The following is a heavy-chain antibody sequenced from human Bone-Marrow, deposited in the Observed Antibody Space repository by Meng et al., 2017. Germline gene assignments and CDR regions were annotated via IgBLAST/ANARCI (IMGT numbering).Heavy chain of an antibody. V-gene: IGHV3-7*01. D-gene: IGHD6-19*01. CDR3: ARDGYSSGWYGGYYYYYGMDV. Sequence: GESLKISCAASGFTFSSYWMHWVRQAPGKGLEWVANIKQDGSEKYYVDSVKGRFTISRDNAKNSLYLQMNSLRAEDTAVYYCARDGYSSGWYGGYYYYYGMDVWGQGTTVTVSS. CDR2: IKQDGSEK. CDR1: GFTFSSYW. J-gene: IGHJ6*02.